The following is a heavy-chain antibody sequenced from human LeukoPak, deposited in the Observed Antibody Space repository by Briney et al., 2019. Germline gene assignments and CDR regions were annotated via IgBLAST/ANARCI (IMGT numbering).Heavy chain of an antibody. V-gene: IGHV3-23*03. Sequence: GGSLRLSCAASGFTFSGYGMSWVRQAPGKGLEWVSVIYSGGSTYYADSVKGRFTISRDNSENTLYLQMNGLRAEDTAIYFCATGAYCDHWGQGTLVTVSS. CDR2: IYSGGST. CDR3: ATGAYCDH. J-gene: IGHJ4*02. CDR1: GFTFSGYG.